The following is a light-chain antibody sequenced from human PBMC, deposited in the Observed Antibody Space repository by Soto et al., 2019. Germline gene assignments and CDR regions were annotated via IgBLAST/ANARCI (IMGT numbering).Light chain of an antibody. CDR2: EVS. CDR3: SSYTSSTVV. V-gene: IGLV2-14*01. CDR1: SSDVGGYNY. J-gene: IGLJ2*01. Sequence: QSVLTQPASVSGSPGQSITISCTGTSSDVGGYNYVSWYQQHPGKAPKLMIYEVSNRPSGVSNRFSGYKSGNTAALTISGLQAEDEADYYCSSYTSSTVVFGGGTKVTVL.